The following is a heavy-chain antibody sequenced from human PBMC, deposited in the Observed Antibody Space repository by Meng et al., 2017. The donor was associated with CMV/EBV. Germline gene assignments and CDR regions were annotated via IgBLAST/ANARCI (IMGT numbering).Heavy chain of an antibody. Sequence: GGSLRLSCAASGFTVSSNYMSGVRQAPGKGLEGVSVIYSGGSTYYADTVKGRFTISRDNSKNTLYRQMNSLRAEDTAGYYCASYCSSTSCWNAFDIWGQGTMVTVSS. CDR3: ASYCSSTSCWNAFDI. CDR1: GFTVSSNY. V-gene: IGHV3-53*01. D-gene: IGHD2-2*01. CDR2: IYSGGST. J-gene: IGHJ3*02.